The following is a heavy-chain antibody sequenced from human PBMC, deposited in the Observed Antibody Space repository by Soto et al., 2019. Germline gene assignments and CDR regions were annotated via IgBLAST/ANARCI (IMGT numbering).Heavy chain of an antibody. CDR3: AREPTTKNYYYYGMDV. CDR1: GGSISSSSYY. Sequence: SETLSLTCTVSGGSISSSSYYWGWIRQPPGKGLEWIGSIYYSGSTYYNPSLKSRVTISVDTSKNQFSLKLSSVTAADTAVYYCAREPTTKNYYYYGMDVWGQGTTVTVSS. V-gene: IGHV4-39*01. J-gene: IGHJ6*02. D-gene: IGHD5-12*01. CDR2: IYYSGST.